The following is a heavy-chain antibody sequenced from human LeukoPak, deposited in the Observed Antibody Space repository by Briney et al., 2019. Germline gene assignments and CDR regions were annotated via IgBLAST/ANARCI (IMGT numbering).Heavy chain of an antibody. J-gene: IGHJ4*02. CDR3: ARVLPGYCSSTSCSWGSFFDY. D-gene: IGHD2-2*01. Sequence: ASVKVSCKASGYTFTSYAMNWVRQAPGQGLEWMGGIIPIFGTANYAQKFQGRVTITADESTSTAYMELSSLRSEDTAVYYCARVLPGYCSSTSCSWGSFFDYWGQGTLVTVSS. V-gene: IGHV1-69*13. CDR1: GYTFTSYA. CDR2: IIPIFGTA.